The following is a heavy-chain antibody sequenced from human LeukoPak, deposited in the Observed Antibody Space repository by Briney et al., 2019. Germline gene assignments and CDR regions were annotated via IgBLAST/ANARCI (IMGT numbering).Heavy chain of an antibody. Sequence: PGGSLRLSCAASGFTFSSYAMSWVRQAPGKGLEWVSATSGSGGSTYYADSVKGRFTISRDNSKNTLYLQTNSLRAEDTAVYYCAKDHYYDSSGYLKEYAFDIWGQGTMVTVSS. V-gene: IGHV3-23*01. CDR1: GFTFSSYA. D-gene: IGHD3-22*01. CDR3: AKDHYYDSSGYLKEYAFDI. J-gene: IGHJ3*02. CDR2: TSGSGGST.